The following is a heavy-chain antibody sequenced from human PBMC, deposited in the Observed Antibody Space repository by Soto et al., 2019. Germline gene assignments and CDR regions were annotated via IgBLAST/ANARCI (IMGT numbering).Heavy chain of an antibody. CDR1: GYSFTSYW. V-gene: IGHV5-10-1*01. CDR3: ARPYYYDSSGPGY. CDR2: IDPSDSYT. D-gene: IGHD3-22*01. Sequence: ESLKSSCKGSGYSFTSYWISWVRQMPGKGLEWMGRIDPSDSYTNYSPSFQGHVTISADKSISTAYLQWSSLKASDTAMYYCARPYYYDSSGPGYWGQGTLVTVSS. J-gene: IGHJ4*02.